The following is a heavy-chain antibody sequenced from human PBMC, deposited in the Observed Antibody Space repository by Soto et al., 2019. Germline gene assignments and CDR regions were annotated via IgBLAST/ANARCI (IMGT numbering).Heavy chain of an antibody. J-gene: IGHJ4*02. CDR3: ARVTTSSGWSLFDS. V-gene: IGHV4-61*01. CDR1: GGSVSSSFFY. Sequence: SETLSLTCTVSGGSVSSSFFYWSWFRQPPGQRLEWIGYIYYTGTTNYNPSLASRVAMSVDTSKKQFTLNLRSLTAADTARYYCARVTTSSGWSLFDSWGQGMLVTVSS. CDR2: IYYTGTT. D-gene: IGHD6-13*01.